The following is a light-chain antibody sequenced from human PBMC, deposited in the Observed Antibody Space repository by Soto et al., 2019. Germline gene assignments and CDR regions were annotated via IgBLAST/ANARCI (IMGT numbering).Light chain of an antibody. CDR3: SSYTSIIAVV. V-gene: IGLV2-14*03. Sequence: QSALTQPASVSGSPGQSITISCTGTSNDIGPYNYVSWYQQHPGKAPKLLIYDVVYRPSGVSDRFSGSKSGRTASLTISWLQAEDEADYYCSSYTSIIAVVFGGGTKLTVL. J-gene: IGLJ2*01. CDR2: DVV. CDR1: SNDIGPYNY.